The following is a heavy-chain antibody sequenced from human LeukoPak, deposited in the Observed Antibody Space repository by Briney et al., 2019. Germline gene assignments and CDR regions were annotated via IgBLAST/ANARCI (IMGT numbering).Heavy chain of an antibody. CDR3: ARGRGWYRYYGMDV. Sequence: GASVKVSCKASGYTFTSYDINWVRQATGQGLEWMGWMNPNSGNTGYAQKFQGRVTMTRNTSISTAYMELSSLRSEDTAVYYCARGRGWYRYYGMDVWGQGTTVTVSS. CDR1: GYTFTSYD. D-gene: IGHD6-19*01. V-gene: IGHV1-8*01. J-gene: IGHJ6*02. CDR2: MNPNSGNT.